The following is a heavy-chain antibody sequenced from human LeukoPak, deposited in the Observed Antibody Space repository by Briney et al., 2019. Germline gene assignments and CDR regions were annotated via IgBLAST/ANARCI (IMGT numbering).Heavy chain of an antibody. D-gene: IGHD4-17*01. CDR3: ARLSTVTTSFDY. J-gene: IGHJ4*02. CDR1: GGPISRYY. CDR2: IYDSGIT. V-gene: IGHV4-59*12. Sequence: PSETLSLTCTVSGGPISRYYWSWIRQPPGKGLEWIGHIYDSGITNYNPSLKSRVTISVDTSKNQFSLKLSSVTAADTAVYYCARLSTVTTSFDYWGQGTLVTVSS.